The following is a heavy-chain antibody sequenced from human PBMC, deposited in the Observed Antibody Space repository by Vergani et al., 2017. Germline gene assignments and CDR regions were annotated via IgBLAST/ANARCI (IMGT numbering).Heavy chain of an antibody. J-gene: IGHJ6*02. CDR2: IYPGDSDT. CDR3: ARADIVVVPAAIPDYYYGMDV. CDR1: GYSFTSYW. Sequence: EVQLVQSGAEVKKPGESLKISCKGSGYSFTSYWIGWVRQMPGKGLEWMGIIYPGDSDTRYSPSFQGKVTISAAKSISTAYLQWGSLKASDTAMYYCARADIVVVPAAIPDYYYGMDVWGQGTTVTVSS. V-gene: IGHV5-51*01. D-gene: IGHD2-2*01.